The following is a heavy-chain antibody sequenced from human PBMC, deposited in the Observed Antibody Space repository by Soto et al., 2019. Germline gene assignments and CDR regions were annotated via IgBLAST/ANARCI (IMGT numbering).Heavy chain of an antibody. Sequence: PGESLKISCKGSGYSFTSYWIGWVRQMPGKGLEWMGIIYPGDSDTRYSPSFQGQVTISADKSISTAYLQWSSLKASDTAMYYCARTSAAGKYYYGMDIWGQGTTVTVSS. J-gene: IGHJ6*02. D-gene: IGHD6-13*01. CDR1: GYSFTSYW. CDR3: ARTSAAGKYYYGMDI. CDR2: IYPGDSDT. V-gene: IGHV5-51*01.